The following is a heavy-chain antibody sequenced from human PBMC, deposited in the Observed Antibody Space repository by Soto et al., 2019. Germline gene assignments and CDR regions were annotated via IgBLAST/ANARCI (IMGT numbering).Heavy chain of an antibody. D-gene: IGHD5-18*01. Sequence: EVQLVESGGGLVQPGRSLRLSCAASGFTFEDYAMHWVRQAPGKGLEWVSGISWNSGSIGYADSVKGRFTISRDNAKTSLYLQTNSMRAEDTALYYCAKELTSMVSPVDSWGQGTMVTVSS. J-gene: IGHJ3*02. CDR3: AKELTSMVSPVDS. CDR1: GFTFEDYA. CDR2: ISWNSGSI. V-gene: IGHV3-9*01.